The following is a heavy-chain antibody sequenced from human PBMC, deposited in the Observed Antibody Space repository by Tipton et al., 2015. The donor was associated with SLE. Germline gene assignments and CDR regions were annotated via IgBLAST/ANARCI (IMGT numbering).Heavy chain of an antibody. CDR2: MSYDGSIK. V-gene: IGHV3-30*18. D-gene: IGHD2/OR15-2a*01. CDR3: AKDGQIRSKYSNSGGMDV. CDR1: GFTFSSYD. Sequence: QLVQSGGGVVQSGRSLRLSCAASGFTFSSYDMYWVRQAPGKGLEWVALMSYDGSIKYYADSVKGRFTISRDNSKNTLNLQMNSLRAEDTAVYYCAKDGQIRSKYSNSGGMDVWGKGTTVTVSS. J-gene: IGHJ6*04.